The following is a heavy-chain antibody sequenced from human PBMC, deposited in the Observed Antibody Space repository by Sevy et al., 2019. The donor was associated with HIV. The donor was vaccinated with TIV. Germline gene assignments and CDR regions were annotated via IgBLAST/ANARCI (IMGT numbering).Heavy chain of an antibody. V-gene: IGHV4-34*01. D-gene: IGHD6-13*01. J-gene: IGHJ6*02. Sequence: SETLSLTCAVYGGSFSGYYWSWIRQPPGKGLEWIGEINHSGSTNYNPSIKSRVTISVDTSKNQFSLKLSSVTAADTAVYYCATTGAAAGRTTFYYYYYGMDVWGQGTTVTVSS. CDR3: ATTGAAAGRTTFYYYYYGMDV. CDR2: INHSGST. CDR1: GGSFSGYY.